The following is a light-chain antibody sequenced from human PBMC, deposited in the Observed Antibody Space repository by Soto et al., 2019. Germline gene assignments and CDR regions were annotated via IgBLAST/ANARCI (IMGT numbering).Light chain of an antibody. Sequence: QTALTQPASVSGSAGQSITIWCTGSGSDIGAYNYVSWYQQHPVKAPKLLIHGVTRRPSGVSSRFSASKSAYTASLTISGLQAEDEATYFCSSFTTSYFYVFGPGTKVTVL. J-gene: IGLJ1*01. CDR2: GVT. V-gene: IGLV2-14*01. CDR3: SSFTTSYFYV. CDR1: GSDIGAYNY.